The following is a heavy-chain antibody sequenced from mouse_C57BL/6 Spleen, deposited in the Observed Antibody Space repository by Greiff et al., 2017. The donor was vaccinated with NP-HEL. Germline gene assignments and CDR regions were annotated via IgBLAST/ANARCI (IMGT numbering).Heavy chain of an antibody. CDR3: ARENYYYGSSPYYFDY. CDR1: GFTFSSYA. Sequence: EVMLVESGGGLVKPGGSLKLSCAASGFTFSSYAMSWVRQTPEKRLEWVATISDGGSYTYYPDNVKGRFTISRDNAKNNLYLQMSHLKSEDTAMYYCARENYYYGSSPYYFDYWGQGTTLTVSS. J-gene: IGHJ2*01. CDR2: ISDGGSYT. V-gene: IGHV5-4*01. D-gene: IGHD1-1*01.